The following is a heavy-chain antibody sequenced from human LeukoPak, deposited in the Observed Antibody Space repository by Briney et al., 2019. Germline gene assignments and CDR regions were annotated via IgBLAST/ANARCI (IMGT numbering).Heavy chain of an antibody. J-gene: IGHJ6*02. Sequence: PGGSLRLSYAASGFTFSSYAMHWVRQAPGKGLEWVAVISYDGSNKYYADSVKGRFTISRDNSKNTLYLQMNSLRAEDTAVYYCARDQSGDYYYYYGMDVWGRGTTVTVSS. V-gene: IGHV3-30-3*01. CDR2: ISYDGSNK. CDR1: GFTFSSYA. CDR3: ARDQSGDYYYYYGMDV.